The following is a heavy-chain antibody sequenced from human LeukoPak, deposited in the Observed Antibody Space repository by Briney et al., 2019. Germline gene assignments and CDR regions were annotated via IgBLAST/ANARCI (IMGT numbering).Heavy chain of an antibody. CDR1: GYSFTSYW. CDR3: ARHARSSGSYPDAFDI. Sequence: GESLKISCKGSGYSFTSYWIGWVRQLPGKGLEWMGIIYPGDSDTRYSPSFQGQVTISADKSISTACLQWSSLKASDTAMYYCARHARSSGSYPDAFDIWGQGTMVTVSS. V-gene: IGHV5-51*01. J-gene: IGHJ3*02. CDR2: IYPGDSDT. D-gene: IGHD1-26*01.